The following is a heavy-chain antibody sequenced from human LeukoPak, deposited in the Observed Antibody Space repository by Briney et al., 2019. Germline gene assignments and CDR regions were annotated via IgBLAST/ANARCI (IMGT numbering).Heavy chain of an antibody. CDR1: GYTFTSYD. Sequence: ASVTVSFKASGYTFTSYDINWVRQATGQGLEWMGWMNPNSGNTGYAQKFQGRVTMTRNTSISTAYMERSSLRSEDTAVYYCARGKGTMTDYWGQGTLVTVSS. J-gene: IGHJ4*02. D-gene: IGHD3-22*01. V-gene: IGHV1-8*01. CDR2: MNPNSGNT. CDR3: ARGKGTMTDY.